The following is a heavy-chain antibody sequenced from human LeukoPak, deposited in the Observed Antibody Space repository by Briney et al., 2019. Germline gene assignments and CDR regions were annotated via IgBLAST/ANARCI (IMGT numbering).Heavy chain of an antibody. CDR1: GGSISSYY. Sequence: SETLSLTCTVSGGSISSYYWSWIRQPPGKGLEWIGYIYYSGSTTYNPSLKSRVSISVDTSKNQFSLEPSSVTAADTAVYYCARGVAGTGLGGAFDYWGQGTLVTVSS. D-gene: IGHD1-1*01. CDR3: ARGVAGTGLGGAFDY. CDR2: IYYSGST. J-gene: IGHJ4*02. V-gene: IGHV4-59*01.